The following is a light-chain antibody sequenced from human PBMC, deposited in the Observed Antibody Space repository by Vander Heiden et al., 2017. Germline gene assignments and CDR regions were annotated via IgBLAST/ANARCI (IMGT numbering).Light chain of an antibody. CDR3: QVWDSSSDHAV. J-gene: IGLJ7*01. V-gene: IGLV3-21*04. CDR2: YDS. Sequence: YGLTQPPSVSVAPGKTARITCGGNNIGSKSVHWYQQKPGQAPVLVIYYDSDRPSGIPERFSGSNSGNTATLTISRVEAGDEADYYCQVWDSSSDHAVFGGGTQLTVL. CDR1: NIGSKS.